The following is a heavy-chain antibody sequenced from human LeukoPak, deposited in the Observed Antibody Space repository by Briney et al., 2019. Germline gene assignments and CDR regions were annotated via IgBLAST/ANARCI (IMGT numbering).Heavy chain of an antibody. Sequence: SETLSLTCTVSGGSISSSSYYWGWIRQPPGKGLEWIGSIYYSGSPYYNPSLKSRVTISVDTSKNQFSLKLSSVTAADTAVYYCATRGTMVRGVIPELDYWGQGTLVTVSS. CDR1: GGSISSSSYY. J-gene: IGHJ4*02. V-gene: IGHV4-39*01. D-gene: IGHD3-10*01. CDR3: ATRGTMVRGVIPELDY. CDR2: IYYSGSP.